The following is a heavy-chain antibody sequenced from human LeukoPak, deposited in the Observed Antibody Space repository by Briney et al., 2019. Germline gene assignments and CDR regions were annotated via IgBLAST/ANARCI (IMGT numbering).Heavy chain of an antibody. Sequence: APAKVSCKASSGTFSKYAISWVRQAPGQGLEWMGRIIPILNITHYAQKFQGRVTIAADKSTSTAYMELSSLRSEDTAVYYCARDDDRAREIDYWGQGTLVTVSS. CDR3: ARDDDRAREIDY. V-gene: IGHV1-69*04. J-gene: IGHJ4*02. CDR2: IIPILNIT. CDR1: SGTFSKYA. D-gene: IGHD3-22*01.